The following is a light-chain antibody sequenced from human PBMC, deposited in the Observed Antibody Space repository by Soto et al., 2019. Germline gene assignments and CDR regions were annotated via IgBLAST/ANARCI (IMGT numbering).Light chain of an antibody. CDR1: QSISTF. CDR3: QQYNSYRA. CDR2: DAS. V-gene: IGKV1-5*01. J-gene: IGKJ1*01. Sequence: DIQMTQPPSTLSASAGDTVTITCRASQSISTFLAWYQQKPGKAPKLLIFDASSLKSGVPSRFSGSGSGTEFTLTISSLQPDDSATYYCQQYNSYRAFGQGTKVDIK.